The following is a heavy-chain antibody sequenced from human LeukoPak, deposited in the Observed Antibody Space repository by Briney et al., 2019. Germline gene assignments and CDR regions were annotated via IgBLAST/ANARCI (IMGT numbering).Heavy chain of an antibody. Sequence: PSETLSLTCAVSGGSISSSNWWSWVRQPPGKGLEWIGSIYYSGSTYYNPSLKSRVTISVDTSKNQFSLKLSSVTAADTAVYYCARHFSAYMVRGRGAFDIWGQGTMVTVSS. CDR2: IYYSGST. CDR1: GGSISSSNW. J-gene: IGHJ3*02. CDR3: ARHFSAYMVRGRGAFDI. V-gene: IGHV4-39*01. D-gene: IGHD3-10*01.